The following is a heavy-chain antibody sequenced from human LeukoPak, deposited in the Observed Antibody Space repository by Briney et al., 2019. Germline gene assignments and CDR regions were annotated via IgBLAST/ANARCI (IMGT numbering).Heavy chain of an antibody. CDR2: IKQDGSEK. CDR3: ARGGWYFDY. CDR1: GFTLSDHW. J-gene: IGHJ4*02. D-gene: IGHD6-19*01. V-gene: IGHV3-7*04. Sequence: GGSLRLSCAASGFTLSDHWMTWVRQAPGKGLEWVAYIKQDGSEKYYVDSVKGRFTISRDNSKNSLYLQMNSLRAGDTAVYYCARGGWYFDYWGQGTLVTVSS.